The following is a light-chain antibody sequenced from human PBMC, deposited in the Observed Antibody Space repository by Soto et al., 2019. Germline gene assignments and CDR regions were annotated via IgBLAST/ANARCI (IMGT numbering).Light chain of an antibody. J-gene: IGLJ3*02. CDR3: SSLTRSDTWV. V-gene: IGLV2-14*01. CDR1: SSDVGGYEY. CDR2: EVN. Sequence: QSALTQPASVSGSPGQSITISCTGTSSDVGGYEYVSWYQQYPGKAPKLMIYEVNNRPSGVSHRFSGSKSGNTASLTISGLQAEDEADYYCSSLTRSDTWVIGGGTKVTVL.